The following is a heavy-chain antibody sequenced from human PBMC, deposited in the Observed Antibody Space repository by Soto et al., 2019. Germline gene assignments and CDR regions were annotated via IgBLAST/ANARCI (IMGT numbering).Heavy chain of an antibody. J-gene: IGHJ4*02. CDR1: GFDFSRYT. V-gene: IGHV3-21*01. CDR3: GSFGASTF. D-gene: IGHD3-10*01. CDR2: IDHSSNYL. Sequence: PGGSLRLSCTASGFDFSRYTLNWVRRAPGRGLEWVSSIDHSSNYLYYTDSVRGRFTISRDNTKSSLFLQLDSLRADDTAVYYCGSFGASTFWGQGTLVTVS.